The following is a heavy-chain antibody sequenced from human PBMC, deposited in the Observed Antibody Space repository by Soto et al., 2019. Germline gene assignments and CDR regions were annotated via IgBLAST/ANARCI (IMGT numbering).Heavy chain of an antibody. CDR3: ERGTGAAVAADY. V-gene: IGHV3-7*01. Sequence: EVQLVESGGGLVQPGGSLRLSCAASGFTFSSYWMSWVRQAPGKGLEWVANIKQDGSEKFYVDSVKGRFTISRDNAKNSLYLQMNSLRAEDTAVYYCERGTGAAVAADYWGQGTLVRVSS. J-gene: IGHJ4*02. CDR2: IKQDGSEK. D-gene: IGHD6-19*01. CDR1: GFTFSSYW.